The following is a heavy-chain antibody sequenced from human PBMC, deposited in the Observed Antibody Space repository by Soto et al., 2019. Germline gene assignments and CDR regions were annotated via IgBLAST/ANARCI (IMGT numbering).Heavy chain of an antibody. Sequence: QVHLQQWGGGLLKPSETLSLRCVVYDGSFSGSSWNWVRQAPGKGLEWIGEITESGSVNYNPSLKSRVSLSLDSSKNHFSLNLTSLTAADTAVYYCARSVLRFYPYSYYGMDVWGQGTSVTVSS. D-gene: IGHD3-3*01. J-gene: IGHJ6*02. CDR2: ITESGSV. CDR3: ARSVLRFYPYSYYGMDV. V-gene: IGHV4-34*02. CDR1: DGSFSGSS.